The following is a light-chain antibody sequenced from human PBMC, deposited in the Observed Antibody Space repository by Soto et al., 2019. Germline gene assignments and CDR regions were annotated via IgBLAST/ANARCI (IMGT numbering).Light chain of an antibody. J-gene: IGLJ3*02. CDR2: STN. V-gene: IGLV7-43*01. CDR1: TGAVTSGHY. Sequence: QAVVTQEPSLTVSPGGTVTLTCASSTGAVTSGHYPNWFQQKPGQAPRALIYSTNNKHSWTPARFSGSLLGGKAALTLSGAQPEDEAEYYCRLYCDGAGVFGGGTKLTVL. CDR3: RLYCDGAGV.